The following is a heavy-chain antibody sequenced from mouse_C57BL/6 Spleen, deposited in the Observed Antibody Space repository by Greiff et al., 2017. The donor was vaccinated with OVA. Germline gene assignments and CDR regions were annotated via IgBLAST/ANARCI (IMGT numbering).Heavy chain of an antibody. D-gene: IGHD1-3*01. CDR2: IRNKANGYTT. CDR1: GFTFTDYY. CDR3: ARYTKSWFAY. V-gene: IGHV7-3*01. Sequence: DVKLVESGGGLVQPGGSLSLSCAASGFTFTDYYMSWVRQPPGKALEWLGFIRNKANGYTTEYSASVKGRFTISRDNSQSILYLQMNALRAEDSATYYCARYTKSWFAYWGQGTLVTVSA. J-gene: IGHJ3*01.